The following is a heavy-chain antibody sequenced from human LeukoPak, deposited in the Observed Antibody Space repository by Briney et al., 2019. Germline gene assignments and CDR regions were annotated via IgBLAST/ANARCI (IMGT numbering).Heavy chain of an antibody. CDR3: AKGAIDYDFWSGYALDAFDI. V-gene: IGHV4-4*07. J-gene: IGHJ3*02. D-gene: IGHD3-3*01. CDR1: GASISSYY. CDR2: IYTSGST. Sequence: SETLSLNCTVSGASISSYYWSWIRQPAGKGLEWIGRIYTSGSTNYNPSLKSRVTMSVDTSKNQFSLKLSSVTAADTAVYYCAKGAIDYDFWSGYALDAFDIWGQGTMVTVSS.